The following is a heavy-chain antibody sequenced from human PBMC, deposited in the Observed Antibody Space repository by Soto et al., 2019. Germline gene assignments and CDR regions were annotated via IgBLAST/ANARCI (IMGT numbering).Heavy chain of an antibody. D-gene: IGHD5-12*01. Sequence: PSETLSLTCAVSCYSISSGYYWGWIRQPPGKGLEWIGSIYHSGSTYYNPSLKSRVTISVDTSKNQFSLKLSSVTAADTAVYFCARGTYKGIVATGFNWFDPWGQGTLVTVSS. CDR1: CYSISSGYY. CDR2: IYHSGST. V-gene: IGHV4-38-2*01. CDR3: ARGTYKGIVATGFNWFDP. J-gene: IGHJ5*02.